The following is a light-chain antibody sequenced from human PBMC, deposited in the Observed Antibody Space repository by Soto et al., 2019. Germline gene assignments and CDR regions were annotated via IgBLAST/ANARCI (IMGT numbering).Light chain of an antibody. J-gene: IGKJ1*01. CDR1: QSVSNN. Sequence: EIVLTQSPGALSLSPGERATRSCRASQSVSNNYLAWYQQKPGQAPRLLIYGASTRATGIPARFSGSGSGTEFTLTISSLQSEDFAVYYCQQYNNWPPATFGQGTKGDIK. CDR2: GAS. CDR3: QQYNNWPPAT. V-gene: IGKV3-15*01.